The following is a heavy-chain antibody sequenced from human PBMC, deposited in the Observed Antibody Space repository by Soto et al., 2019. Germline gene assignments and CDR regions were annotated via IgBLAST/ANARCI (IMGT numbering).Heavy chain of an antibody. CDR1: GFTFSSYS. CDR2: ISSSSSYI. J-gene: IGHJ6*02. Sequence: PGGSLRLPCAASGFTFSSYSMNWVRQAPGKGLEWVSSISSSSSYIYYADSVKGRFTISRDNAKNSLYLQMNSLRAEDTAVYYCARTRVVPVWGLAPLVYYYYYGMDVWGQGTTVTVSS. CDR3: ARTRVVPVWGLAPLVYYYYYGMDV. D-gene: IGHD2-2*01. V-gene: IGHV3-21*01.